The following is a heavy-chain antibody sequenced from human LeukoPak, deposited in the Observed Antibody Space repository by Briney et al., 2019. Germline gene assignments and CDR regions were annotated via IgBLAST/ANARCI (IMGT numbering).Heavy chain of an antibody. CDR1: VYTFTSYG. Sequence: APVKVSCKASVYTFTSYGISWVRQAPGQGLEWMGWISAYNGNTNYAQKLQGRVTMTTDTSTSTAYMELRSLRSDDTAVYYCARVPAAPSFDYWGQGTLVTVSS. D-gene: IGHD2-2*01. CDR2: ISAYNGNT. CDR3: ARVPAAPSFDY. V-gene: IGHV1-18*01. J-gene: IGHJ4*02.